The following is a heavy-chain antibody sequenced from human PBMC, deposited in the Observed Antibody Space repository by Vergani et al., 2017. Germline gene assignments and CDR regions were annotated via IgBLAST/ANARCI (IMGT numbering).Heavy chain of an antibody. J-gene: IGHJ4*02. D-gene: IGHD3-10*01. Sequence: QVQLQESGQRLVKPSETLSLTCTVSGASVNSYYWSWIRQPPGKGLEWMGYVSFRGDTLYDPSVKGRMTISLNTSSNQFSLYLTSVTAADTAVYYCARSRIYYGAGSPDYWGQGTLVTVSS. CDR3: ARSRIYYGAGSPDY. CDR1: GASVNSYY. V-gene: IGHV4-59*02. CDR2: VSFRGDT.